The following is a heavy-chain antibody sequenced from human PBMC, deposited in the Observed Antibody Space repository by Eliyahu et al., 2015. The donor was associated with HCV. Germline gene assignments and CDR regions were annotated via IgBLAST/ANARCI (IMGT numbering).Heavy chain of an antibody. CDR1: GFTFSSYG. Sequence: QVQLVESGGGVVQPGRSLRLSCAASGFTFSSYGXXWVRQAPGKGLEWVAVIWYDGSNKYYADSVKGRFTISRDNSKNTLYLQMNSLRAEDTAVYYCARGPTYYDILTGYYSGDFDYWGQGTLVTVSS. V-gene: IGHV3-33*01. J-gene: IGHJ4*02. CDR3: ARGPTYYDILTGYYSGDFDY. CDR2: IWYDGSNK. D-gene: IGHD3-9*01.